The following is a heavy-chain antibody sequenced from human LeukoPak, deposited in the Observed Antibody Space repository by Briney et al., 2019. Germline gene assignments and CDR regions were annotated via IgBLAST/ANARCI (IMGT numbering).Heavy chain of an antibody. CDR3: ARRGSGTYSFDY. J-gene: IGHJ4*02. CDR2: IGSDTSNK. V-gene: IGHV3-33*01. D-gene: IGHD3-10*01. CDR1: GFTFSAYG. Sequence: PGGSLRLSCAASGFTFSAYGIHWVRQAPGKGLEWVAIIGSDTSNKYYADSVKGRFTISRDNSKNTLYLQMNSLRAEDTAVYYCARRGSGTYSFDYWGQGTLVTVSS.